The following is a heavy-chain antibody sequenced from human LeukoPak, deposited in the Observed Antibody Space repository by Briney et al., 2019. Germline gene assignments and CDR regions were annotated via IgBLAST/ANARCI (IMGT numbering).Heavy chain of an antibody. CDR2: ISSSATNI. CDR3: AKEGSYDALDI. D-gene: IGHD1-26*01. V-gene: IGHV3-48*03. J-gene: IGHJ3*02. CDR1: GFSFSSYE. Sequence: GGSLRLSCAASGFSFSSYEVNWVRLAPGKGLEWVSHISSSATNICYADSVKGRFTISRDNAKNSLYLQTNSLRAEDTAVYYCAKEGSYDALDIWGQGTMVTVSS.